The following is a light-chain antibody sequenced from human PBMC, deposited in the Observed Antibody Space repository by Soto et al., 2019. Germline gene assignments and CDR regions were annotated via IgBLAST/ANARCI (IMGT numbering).Light chain of an antibody. CDR1: ESITSW. CDR2: KAS. V-gene: IGKV1-5*03. Sequence: DIQMTQSPSTLSASVGDRVPITCRASESITSWLAWYQQKPGKAPKLLIYKASNLGSGVPSRFSGSGSVTEFTLTISSLQTDDFATYYCQQYNSFSPWTFGQGTKVDIK. J-gene: IGKJ1*01. CDR3: QQYNSFSPWT.